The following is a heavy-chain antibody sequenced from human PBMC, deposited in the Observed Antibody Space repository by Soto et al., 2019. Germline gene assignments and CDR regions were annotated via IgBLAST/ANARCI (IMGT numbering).Heavy chain of an antibody. V-gene: IGHV4-34*01. D-gene: IGHD3-10*01. Sequence: PSETLSLTCAVYGGSFSGYYWSWIRQPPGKGLEWIGEINHSGSTNYNPSLKSRVTISVDTSKNQFSLKLSSVTAADTAVYYCARDLRGGSYGMDVWGQGTTVTVSS. CDR3: ARDLRGGSYGMDV. CDR1: GGSFSGYY. J-gene: IGHJ6*02. CDR2: INHSGST.